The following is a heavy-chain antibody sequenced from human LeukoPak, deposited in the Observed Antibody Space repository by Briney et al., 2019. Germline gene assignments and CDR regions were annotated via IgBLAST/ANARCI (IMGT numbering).Heavy chain of an antibody. CDR3: AKEIFGVVGHD. Sequence: PGRSLRLSCAASGFTFDDYAMHWVRQAPGKGLEWVSGISWNSGSIVYADSGKVRFTIARDNAKNSLYLQMNSLRAEDTAVYYCAKEIFGVVGHDWGQGTLVAVSS. CDR2: ISWNSGSI. CDR1: GFTFDDYA. J-gene: IGHJ4*02. D-gene: IGHD3-3*01. V-gene: IGHV3-9*01.